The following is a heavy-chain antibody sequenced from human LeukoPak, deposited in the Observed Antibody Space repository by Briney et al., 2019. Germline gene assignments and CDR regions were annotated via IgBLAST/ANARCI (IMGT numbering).Heavy chain of an antibody. V-gene: IGHV3-30*18. J-gene: IGHJ3*02. CDR1: GFTFSSNY. D-gene: IGHD1-1*01. Sequence: GGSLRLSCAASGFTFSSNYMHWVRQAPGKGLEWVAVISYDGSREHYGDSVKGRFTISRDNSESTLFLQMNSLTTDDTSVYFCAKYAYNWNAPDGFDMWGQGTMVIVSS. CDR3: AKYAYNWNAPDGFDM. CDR2: ISYDGSRE.